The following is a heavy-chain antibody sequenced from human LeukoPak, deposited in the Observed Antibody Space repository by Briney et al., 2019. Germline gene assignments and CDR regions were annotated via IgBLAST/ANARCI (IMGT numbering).Heavy chain of an antibody. CDR2: IYYSGST. V-gene: IGHV4-59*01. CDR3: ARSKDILTGYCFDY. D-gene: IGHD3-9*01. Sequence: SETLSLTCTVSGGSISSYYWSWIRQPPGKGLEWIGYIYYSGSTNYNPSLKSRVTISVDKSKNQFSLKLSSVTVADTAVYYCARSKDILTGYCFDYWGQGTLVTVSS. CDR1: GGSISSYY. J-gene: IGHJ4*02.